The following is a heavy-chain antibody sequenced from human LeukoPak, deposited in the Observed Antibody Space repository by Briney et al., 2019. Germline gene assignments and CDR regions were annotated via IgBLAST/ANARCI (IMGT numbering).Heavy chain of an antibody. V-gene: IGHV3-30*04. CDR2: LSYDGSNK. Sequence: GGSLRLSCAASGFTFSNYAMHWVRQDPGKGLEWVAVLSYDGSNKNYADSVKGRFTISRDNSKNTLYLQMNSLRAEDTAVYYCARGLFRFCSSSSTSCLSPFDYWGQGTLVTVSS. D-gene: IGHD2-2*01. CDR3: ARGLFRFCSSSSTSCLSPFDY. CDR1: GFTFSNYA. J-gene: IGHJ4*02.